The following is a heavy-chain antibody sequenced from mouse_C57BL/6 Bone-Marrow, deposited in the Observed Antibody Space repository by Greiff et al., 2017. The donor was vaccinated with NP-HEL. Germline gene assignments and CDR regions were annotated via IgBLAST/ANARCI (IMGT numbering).Heavy chain of an antibody. Sequence: VQLQQSGPELVKPGASVKMSCKASGYTFTDYNMHWVKQSHGKSLEWIGYINPNNGDTNYNQKFKGQATLTVNKSSSTAYMELRILTSVDSAVYYCARGYYYFDYWGQGTTLTVSS. V-gene: IGHV1-22*01. CDR1: GYTFTDYN. CDR3: ARGYYYFDY. D-gene: IGHD2-3*01. J-gene: IGHJ2*01. CDR2: INPNNGDT.